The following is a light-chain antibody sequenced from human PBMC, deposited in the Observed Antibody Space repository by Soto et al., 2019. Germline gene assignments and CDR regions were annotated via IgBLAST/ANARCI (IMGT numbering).Light chain of an antibody. CDR2: GAS. CDR1: ETVSSTY. Sequence: VLTQSPGTLSLSPGERATLSCRASETVSSTYLAWFHQKPGQPPRLLIYGASRRATGTPDRFSGSGSGTDFTLTISRLEPEDFAVYYCQQYYDLPYTFGQGT. J-gene: IGKJ2*01. CDR3: QQYYDLPYT. V-gene: IGKV3-20*01.